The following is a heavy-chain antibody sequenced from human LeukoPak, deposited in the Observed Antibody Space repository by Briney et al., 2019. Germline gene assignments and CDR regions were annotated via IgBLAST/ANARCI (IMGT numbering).Heavy chain of an antibody. D-gene: IGHD2-2*01. CDR3: ARIYCSSTSCSEYYYYYMDV. V-gene: IGHV4-39*07. CDR2: IYTSGST. CDR1: GASISSTSYY. J-gene: IGHJ6*03. Sequence: PSETLSLTCTVSGASISSTSYYWVWIRQPPGKGLEWIGNIYTSGSTQYNASLKGRVTVSVDTSKNQLSLKLSSVTAADTAVYYCARIYCSSTSCSEYYYYYMDVWGKGTTVTVSS.